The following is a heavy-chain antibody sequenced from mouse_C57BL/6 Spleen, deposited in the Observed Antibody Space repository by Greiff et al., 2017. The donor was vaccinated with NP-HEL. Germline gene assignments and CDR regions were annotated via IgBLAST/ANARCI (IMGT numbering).Heavy chain of an antibody. CDR2: ISYDGSN. J-gene: IGHJ1*03. D-gene: IGHD2-13*01. CDR3: ARDDGDYVWYFDV. V-gene: IGHV3-6*01. CDR1: GYSITSGYY. Sequence: EVQVVESGPGLVKPSQSLSLTCSVTGYSITSGYYWNWIRQFPGNKLEWMGYISYDGSNNYNPSLKNRISITRDTSKNQFFLKLNSVTTEDTATYYCARDDGDYVWYFDVWGTGTTVTVSS.